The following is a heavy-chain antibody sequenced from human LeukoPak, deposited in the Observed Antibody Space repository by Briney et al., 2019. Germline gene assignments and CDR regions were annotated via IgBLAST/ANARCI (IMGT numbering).Heavy chain of an antibody. D-gene: IGHD1-26*01. J-gene: IGHJ4*02. Sequence: GGSLRLSCAASGFSFSNYGLHWVRQAPGKGLEWVALILYDGSSKYYTDSVKGRFTISRDNSKNTLYLQMDSLRADHTALYYCAKDEGHLGLSGSSVLDYWGQGTLVTVSS. CDR1: GFSFSNYG. CDR2: ILYDGSSK. V-gene: IGHV3-33*06. CDR3: AKDEGHLGLSGSSVLDY.